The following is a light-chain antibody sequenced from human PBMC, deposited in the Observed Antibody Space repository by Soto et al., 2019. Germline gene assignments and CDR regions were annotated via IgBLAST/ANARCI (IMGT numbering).Light chain of an antibody. CDR2: EVS. CDR1: SSDVGGYNY. CDR3: SSYTSSSTPLWV. V-gene: IGLV2-14*01. Sequence: QSVLTQPASVSGSPGQSITISCTGTSSDVGGYNYVSWYQQHPGKAPKLMIYEVSNRPSGVSNRFSGSKSGNTASLTISGLQAEDEADYYCSSYTSSSTPLWVFGTGTKVTAL. J-gene: IGLJ1*01.